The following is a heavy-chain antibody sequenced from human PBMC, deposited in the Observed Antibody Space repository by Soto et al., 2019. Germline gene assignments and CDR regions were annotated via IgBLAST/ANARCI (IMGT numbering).Heavy chain of an antibody. D-gene: IGHD3-22*01. CDR1: GFTFSSYG. CDR3: AREEDRDYYYYYMDV. V-gene: IGHV3-33*01. J-gene: IGHJ6*03. CDR2: IWYDGSNK. Sequence: GGSLRLSCAASGFTFSSYGMHWVRQAPGKGLEWVAVIWYDGSNKYYADSVKGRFTISRDNSKNTLYLQMNSLRAEDTAVYYCAREEDRDYYYYYMDVWGKGTTVTVSS.